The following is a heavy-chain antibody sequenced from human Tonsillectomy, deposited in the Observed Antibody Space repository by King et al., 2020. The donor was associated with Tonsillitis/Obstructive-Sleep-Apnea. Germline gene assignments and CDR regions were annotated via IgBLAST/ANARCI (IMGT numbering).Heavy chain of an antibody. CDR1: GFTFSSYE. J-gene: IGHJ4*02. V-gene: IGHV3-48*03. D-gene: IGHD3-10*01. Sequence: QLVQSGGGLVQPGGSLRLSCAASGFTFSSYEMNWVRQAPGKGLEWVSYISSSGSTIYYADSVKGRFTISRDNAKNSLYLQMNSLRAEDTAVYYCARDGGYTMGRGVIGPHEYYFDYWGQGTLVTVSS. CDR2: ISSSGSTI. CDR3: ARDGGYTMGRGVIGPHEYYFDY.